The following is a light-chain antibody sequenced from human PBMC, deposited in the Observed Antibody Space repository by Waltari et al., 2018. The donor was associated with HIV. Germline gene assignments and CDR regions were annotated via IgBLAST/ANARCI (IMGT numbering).Light chain of an antibody. CDR1: SSDVGGYNY. V-gene: IGLV2-11*01. J-gene: IGLJ2*01. Sequence: QSALTQPRSVSGSPGQSVTISCTGTSSDVGGYNYVSWYQQHPGKAPKLMIYDVSKRPSGVPDRFSGSKSGNTASLTISGLQAEDESLYFCCAFSGGRLSWLFGGGTRVTVL. CDR2: DVS. CDR3: CAFSGGRLSWL.